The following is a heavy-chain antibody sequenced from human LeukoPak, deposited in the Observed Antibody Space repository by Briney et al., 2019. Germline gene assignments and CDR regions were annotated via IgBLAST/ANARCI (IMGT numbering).Heavy chain of an antibody. CDR3: AKGPKSAVAAGYYYGMDV. J-gene: IGHJ6*02. CDR2: ISYDGSNK. CDR1: GFTFSSYG. V-gene: IGHV3-30*18. D-gene: IGHD4-23*01. Sequence: GGSLRLSCAASGFTFSSYGMHWVRQAPGKGLEWVAVISYDGSNKYYADSVKGRFTISRDNSKNTLYPQMNSLRAEDTAVYYCAKGPKSAVAAGYYYGMDVWGQGTTVTVSS.